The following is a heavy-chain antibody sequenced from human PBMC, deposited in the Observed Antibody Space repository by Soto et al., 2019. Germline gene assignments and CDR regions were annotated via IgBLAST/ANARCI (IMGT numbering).Heavy chain of an antibody. CDR2: INPNSGGT. D-gene: IGHD6-6*01. CDR1: GYTFTGYY. CDR3: ARGLAALDYYYCGMDV. V-gene: IGHV1-2*02. Sequence: ASVKVSCKASGYTFTGYYMHWVRQAPGQGLEWMGWINPNSGGTNYAQKFQGRVTMTRDTSISTAYMELSRLRSDDTAVYYCARGLAALDYYYCGMDVWGQGTTVTVSS. J-gene: IGHJ6*02.